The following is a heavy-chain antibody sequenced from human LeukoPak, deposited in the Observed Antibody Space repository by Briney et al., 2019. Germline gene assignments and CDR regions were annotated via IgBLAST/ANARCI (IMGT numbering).Heavy chain of an antibody. CDR3: AKDRAWNYYDSSGPFDY. V-gene: IGHV3-30*02. CDR1: GFTFSSYG. D-gene: IGHD3-22*01. Sequence: GGSLRLSCAASGFTFSSYGMHWVRQAPGKGLEWVAFIRYDGSNKYYADSVKGRFTISRDNSKNTLYLRMNSLRAEDTAVYYCAKDRAWNYYDSSGPFDYWGQGTLVTVSS. CDR2: IRYDGSNK. J-gene: IGHJ4*02.